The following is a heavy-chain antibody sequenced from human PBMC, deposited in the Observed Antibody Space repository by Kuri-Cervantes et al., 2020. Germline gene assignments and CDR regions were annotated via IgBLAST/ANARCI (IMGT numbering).Heavy chain of an antibody. J-gene: IGHJ4*02. CDR1: GCTFSSYA. D-gene: IGHD1-26*01. Sequence: SVKVSCKASGCTFSSYAISWVRQAPGQRLEWMGGIIPIFGTANYAQKFQGRVTITADESTSTAYMELSSLRSEDTAVYYCARRHRWERLAGPFFDYWGQGTLVTVSS. V-gene: IGHV1-69*13. CDR2: IIPIFGTA. CDR3: ARRHRWERLAGPFFDY.